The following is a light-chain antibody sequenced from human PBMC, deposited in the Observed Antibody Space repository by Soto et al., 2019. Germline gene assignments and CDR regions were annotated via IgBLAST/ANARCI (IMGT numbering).Light chain of an antibody. Sequence: DIQMTQSPSSLSASLGDRVTITCRAGQSISSYLNWYQQKPGKAPKLLIYAASSLQSGVPSGFSGSGSGTDFTLTISSLQPEDFATYYCQQSYSTPSNPSGQGTRPEVK. CDR1: QSISSY. J-gene: IGKJ5*01. CDR2: AAS. CDR3: QQSYSTPSNP. V-gene: IGKV1-39*01.